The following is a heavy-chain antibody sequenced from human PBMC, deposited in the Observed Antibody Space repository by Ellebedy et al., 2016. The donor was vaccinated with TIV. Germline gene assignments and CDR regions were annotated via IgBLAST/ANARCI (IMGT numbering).Heavy chain of an antibody. CDR3: TRDGSKWSRDY. CDR1: GFIFSVTG. Sequence: GESLKISXAASGFIFSVTGMTWIRQAPGKGLEWVATIVSSGRETYYADPLKGRFTISRDNAMNLVYLQMNSLSVEDTAVYYCTRDGSKWSRDYWGQGTLVTVSS. CDR2: IVSSGRET. D-gene: IGHD2-15*01. V-gene: IGHV3-21*06. J-gene: IGHJ4*02.